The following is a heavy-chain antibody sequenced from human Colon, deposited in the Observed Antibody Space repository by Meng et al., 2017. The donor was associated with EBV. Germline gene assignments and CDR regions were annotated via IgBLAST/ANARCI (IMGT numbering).Heavy chain of an antibody. D-gene: IGHD3-3*01. CDR2: MNSNSDNT. CDR1: GFTFTSND. Sequence: QVSLGKVGGGGKEPGDAVKVSCKASGFTFTSNDINWVRQATGQGREGIGWMNSNSDNTGYAQKFQGRGTMTRDTSINTAYMELSSLRSDDTAVYYCARGVFWSGFYSDYWGQGTLVTVSS. V-gene: IGHV1-8*01. J-gene: IGHJ4*02. CDR3: ARGVFWSGFYSDY.